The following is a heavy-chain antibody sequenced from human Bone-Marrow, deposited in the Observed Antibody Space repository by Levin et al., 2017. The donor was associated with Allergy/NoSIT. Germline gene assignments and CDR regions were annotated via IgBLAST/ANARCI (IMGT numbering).Heavy chain of an antibody. Sequence: GESLKISCKGSGYSFSNYWIGWVRQMPGKGLEWMGTIYPGDSDTRYSPSFQGQVTISADKSISTSYLQWSSLKASDSAMYYCARRQRKDSDINGHIAVAVDYWGQGTLVTVSS. D-gene: IGHD3-22*01. J-gene: IGHJ4*02. V-gene: IGHV5-51*01. CDR1: GYSFSNYW. CDR2: IYPGDSDT. CDR3: ARRQRKDSDINGHIAVAVDY.